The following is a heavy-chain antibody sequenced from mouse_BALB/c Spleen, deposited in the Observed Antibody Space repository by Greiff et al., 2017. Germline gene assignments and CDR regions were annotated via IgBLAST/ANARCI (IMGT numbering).Heavy chain of an antibody. CDR1: GFTFSSYT. J-gene: IGHJ2*01. Sequence: DVKLQESGGGLVKPGGSLKLSCAASGFTFSSYTMSWVRQTPEKRLEWVATISSGGSYTYYPDSVKGRFTISRDNAKNTLYLQMSSLKSEDTAMYYCTRDRTATPFDYWGQGTTLTVSS. CDR2: ISSGGSYT. D-gene: IGHD1-2*01. CDR3: TRDRTATPFDY. V-gene: IGHV5-6-4*01.